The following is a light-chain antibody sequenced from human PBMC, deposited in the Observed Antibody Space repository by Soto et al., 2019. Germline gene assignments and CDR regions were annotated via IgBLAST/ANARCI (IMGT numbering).Light chain of an antibody. CDR2: RTS. V-gene: IGKV3-15*01. CDR3: QQYNNWPRAT. Sequence: ETVMTQSPATLSVSPGERATLSCRASQSISSNLAWYQQKPGQAPRLLMFRTSTRATGIPARFSGSGSGTEFNITISSLQSEDCAVYYCQQYNNWPRATFGGGTKVDIK. J-gene: IGKJ4*02. CDR1: QSISSN.